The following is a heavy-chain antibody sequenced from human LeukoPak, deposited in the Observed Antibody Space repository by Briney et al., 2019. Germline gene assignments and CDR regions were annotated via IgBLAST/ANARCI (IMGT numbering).Heavy chain of an antibody. CDR1: GYTFTGYY. V-gene: IGHV1-2*02. Sequence: ASVKVSCKASGYTFTGYYMHWVRQAPGQGLEWMGWINPNSGGTNYAQKFQGRVTMTRDTSISPAYMGLSRLRSDDTAVYYCARQPYLDAFDIWGQGTMVTVSS. J-gene: IGHJ3*02. D-gene: IGHD3-3*02. CDR2: INPNSGGT. CDR3: ARQPYLDAFDI.